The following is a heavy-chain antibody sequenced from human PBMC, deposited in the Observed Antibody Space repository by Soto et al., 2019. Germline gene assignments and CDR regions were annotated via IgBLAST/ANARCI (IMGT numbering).Heavy chain of an antibody. Sequence: PGESLKISCKGSGYSFTSYWIFWVRQMPVKGLEFMGIIYPFYSDTRYSPSFQGHVTISSYNSISTAYLQWSSLKASDNAMYYCATQSYFDYWGQGTLVTVSS. CDR1: GYSFTSYW. V-gene: IGHV5-51*01. CDR2: IYPFYSDT. CDR3: ATQSYFDY. J-gene: IGHJ4*02.